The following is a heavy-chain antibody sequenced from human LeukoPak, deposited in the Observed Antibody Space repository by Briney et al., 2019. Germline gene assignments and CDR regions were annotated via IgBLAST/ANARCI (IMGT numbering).Heavy chain of an antibody. CDR3: ARVLSGSYGY. V-gene: IGHV4-39*07. Sequence: SETLSLTCTVSGASISTSRDYWSWIRQPPGKGLEWIGEINHSGSTNYSPSLKSRVTISVDTSKNQFSLKLSSVTAADTAVYYCARVLSGSYGYWGQGTLVTVSS. J-gene: IGHJ4*02. CDR1: GASISTSRDY. D-gene: IGHD1-26*01. CDR2: INHSGST.